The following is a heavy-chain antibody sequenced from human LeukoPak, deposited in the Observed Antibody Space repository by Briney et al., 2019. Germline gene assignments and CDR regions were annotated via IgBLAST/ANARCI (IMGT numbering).Heavy chain of an antibody. CDR3: AKDRPNYYGSNGHCYKLNGDC. V-gene: IGHV3-23*01. Sequence: GGSLRLSCAASGFTFSSYAMSWVRQAPGKGLEWVSSITSSGAATYYADSVKGRFTISRDNSDNTLYLQMNSLRAEDTAVYYCAKDRPNYYGSNGHCYKLNGDCWGQGTLVTVSS. J-gene: IGHJ4*02. D-gene: IGHD2-21*01. CDR2: ITSSGAAT. CDR1: GFTFSSYA.